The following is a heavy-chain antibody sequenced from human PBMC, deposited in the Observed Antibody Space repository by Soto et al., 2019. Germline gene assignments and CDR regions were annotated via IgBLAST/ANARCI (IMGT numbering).Heavy chain of an antibody. J-gene: IGHJ6*02. Sequence: GESLKISCKGSGYSFTSYWISWVRQMPGKGLEWMGGIDPSDSYTNYSPSFQGHVTISADKSTSTAYLQWSSLKASDTAMYYCAKDDGYCSSTSCYWAAYYYYGMDVWGQGTTVTVSS. CDR3: AKDDGYCSSTSCYWAAYYYYGMDV. V-gene: IGHV5-10-1*01. CDR1: GYSFTSYW. D-gene: IGHD2-2*01. CDR2: IDPSDSYT.